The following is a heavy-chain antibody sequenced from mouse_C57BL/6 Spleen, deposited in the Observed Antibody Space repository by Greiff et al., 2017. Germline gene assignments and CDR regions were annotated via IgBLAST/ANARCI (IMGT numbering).Heavy chain of an antibody. CDR2: INPYNGGT. CDR3: ARDGYEGEGAY. CDR1: GYTFTDYY. Sequence: EVQGVESGPVLVKPGASVKMSCKASGYTFTDYYMNWVKQSHGKSLEWIGVINPYNGGTSYNQKFKGKATLTVDKSSSTAYMELNSLTSEDSAVYYCARDGYEGEGAYWGQGTLVTVSA. J-gene: IGHJ3*01. D-gene: IGHD2-2*01. V-gene: IGHV1-19*01.